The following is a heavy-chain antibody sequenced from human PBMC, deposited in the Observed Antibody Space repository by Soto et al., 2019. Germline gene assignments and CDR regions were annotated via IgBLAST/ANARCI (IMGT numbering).Heavy chain of an antibody. CDR1: GFTFSSYG. CDR2: ISYDGSNK. J-gene: IGHJ3*02. V-gene: IGHV3-30*18. Sequence: QVQLVESGGGVVQPGRSLRLSCAASGFTFSSYGMHWVRQAPGKGLEWVAVISYDGSNKYYADSVKGRFTISRDNSKNTMYLQMNSLRAEDTAVYYCAKDGLDGYSYGLNAFDIWGQGTMVTVSS. D-gene: IGHD5-18*01. CDR3: AKDGLDGYSYGLNAFDI.